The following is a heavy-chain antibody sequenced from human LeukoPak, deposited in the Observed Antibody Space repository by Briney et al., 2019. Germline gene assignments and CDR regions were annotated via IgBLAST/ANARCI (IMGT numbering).Heavy chain of an antibody. CDR3: ARGRAVAGPSRIKYYYYGMDV. D-gene: IGHD6-19*01. CDR1: GGSFSGYY. Sequence: SETLSLTCAVYGGSFSGYYWSWIRQPPGKGLEWIGEINHSRSTNYNPSLKSRVTISVDTSKNQFSLKLSSVTAADTAVYYCARGRAVAGPSRIKYYYYGMDVWGQGTTVTVSS. CDR2: INHSRST. V-gene: IGHV4-34*01. J-gene: IGHJ6*02.